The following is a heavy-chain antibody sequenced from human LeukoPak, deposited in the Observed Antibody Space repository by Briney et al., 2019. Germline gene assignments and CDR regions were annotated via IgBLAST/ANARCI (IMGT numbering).Heavy chain of an antibody. D-gene: IGHD1-1*01. Sequence: GGSLRLSCKVSGFTFNTYWMHWVRQAPGKGLVWVARMNNDGRVITYADSVKGRFTISRDNSKNTLYLQMNSLRAEDTAVYYCARVMTTGTVDYWGQGTLVTVSS. J-gene: IGHJ4*02. V-gene: IGHV3-74*01. CDR3: ARVMTTGTVDY. CDR1: GFTFNTYW. CDR2: MNNDGRVI.